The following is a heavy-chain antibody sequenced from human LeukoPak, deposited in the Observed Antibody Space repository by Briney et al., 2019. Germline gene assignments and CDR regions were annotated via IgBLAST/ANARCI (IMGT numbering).Heavy chain of an antibody. CDR2: ITGAGTST. J-gene: IGHJ4*02. V-gene: IGHV3-23*01. Sequence: GGSLRLSCVASGFTFKSYGMTWVRQVPGKGLEWLSSITGAGTSTKYADSVNGRFTISRDNSKNTLSLQMTGLRAEDTAVYCCARKVAVAMDLDYWGQGTLVTVSS. D-gene: IGHD5-18*01. CDR3: ARKVAVAMDLDY. CDR1: GFTFKSYG.